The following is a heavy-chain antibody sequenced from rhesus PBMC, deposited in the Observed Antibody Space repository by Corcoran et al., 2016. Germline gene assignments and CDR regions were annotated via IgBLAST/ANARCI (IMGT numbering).Heavy chain of an antibody. V-gene: IGHV3-134*01. CDR1: GFTIADYA. J-gene: IGHJ4*01. CDR3: SRDNGIYFDC. CDR2: ISGDGGST. D-gene: IGHD2-27*01. Sequence: DAQLVDSGGALAPPGGSLRLSWAASGFTIADYAMIWGRQASGKGLEWVSRISGDGGSTYYSDSVKGRCTISRDNDKNTLYLQMDRLRAEDTALYYCSRDNGIYFDCWGQGVLVTVSS.